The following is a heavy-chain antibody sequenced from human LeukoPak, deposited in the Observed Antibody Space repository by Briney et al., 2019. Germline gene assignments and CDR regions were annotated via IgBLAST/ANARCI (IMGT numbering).Heavy chain of an antibody. Sequence: GGSLRPSCAASGFTFEDYYMSWIRQAPGKGPEWVSYISSSGISIFYADSVKGRFTISRDNTKKLVSLEMNSLRAEDTAVYYCARDHDYGDYDLWGQGTLVIVSS. CDR2: ISSSGISI. V-gene: IGHV3-11*04. J-gene: IGHJ5*02. CDR3: ARDHDYGDYDL. D-gene: IGHD4-17*01. CDR1: GFTFEDYY.